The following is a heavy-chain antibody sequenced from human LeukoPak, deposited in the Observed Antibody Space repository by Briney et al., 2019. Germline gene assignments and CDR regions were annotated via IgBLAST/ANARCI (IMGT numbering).Heavy chain of an antibody. CDR1: GFTFSTYA. CDR2: ISGNDGAT. V-gene: IGHV3-23*01. J-gene: IGHJ4*02. CDR3: AKGRDVAVTGSKVGSDY. Sequence: GRSLRLSCAASGFTFSTYAMSWVRQAPGKGLEWGSAISGNDGATYYADSVEGRFTISGDSSKSTLYLHMNSLRAEDTAVYYCAKGRDVAVTGSKVGSDYWGQGTLVTVSS. D-gene: IGHD6-19*01.